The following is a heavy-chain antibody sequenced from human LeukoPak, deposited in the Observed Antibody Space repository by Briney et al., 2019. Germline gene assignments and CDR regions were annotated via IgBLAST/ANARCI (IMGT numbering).Heavy chain of an antibody. CDR1: GFTFSSYE. CDR2: ISSSYSTK. D-gene: IGHD3-22*01. CDR3: ARVRAYDTSGYYYDYFDY. V-gene: IGHV3-48*03. Sequence: GGSLRLSCAASGFTFSSYEMNWVRQAPGKGLEWVSYISSSYSTKYYADSVRGRFTISRDNAKNSLYLQMNSLRAEDTAVYYCARVRAYDTSGYYYDYFDYWGQGTLVTVSS. J-gene: IGHJ4*02.